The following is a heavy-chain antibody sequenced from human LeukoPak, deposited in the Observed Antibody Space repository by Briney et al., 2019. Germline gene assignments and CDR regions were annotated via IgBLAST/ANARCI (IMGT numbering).Heavy chain of an antibody. V-gene: IGHV4-30-4*01. D-gene: IGHD3-10*01. CDR1: GGSISSGDYY. CDR3: ARDLPRVYGSGSSIYVHPSGDYGMDV. J-gene: IGHJ6*02. Sequence: PSQTLSLTCTVSGGSISSGDYYRSWIRQPPGKGLEWIGYIYYSGSTYYNPSLKSRVTISVDTSKNQFSLKLSSVTAADTAVYYCARDLPRVYGSGSSIYVHPSGDYGMDVWGQGTTVTVSS. CDR2: IYYSGST.